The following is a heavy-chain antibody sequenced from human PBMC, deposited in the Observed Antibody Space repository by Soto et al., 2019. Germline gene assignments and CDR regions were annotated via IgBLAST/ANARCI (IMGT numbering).Heavy chain of an antibody. CDR2: IIPICGTA. CDR3: ARGGNSYYYYGMDV. D-gene: IGHD2-21*02. J-gene: IGHJ6*02. Sequence: SVKVSCKASGGTFSSYAISWVRQAPGQGLEWMGGIIPICGTANYAQKFQGRVTITADKSTSTAYMELSSLRSEDTAVYYCARGGNSYYYYGMDVWGQGTTVTVSS. CDR1: GGTFSSYA. V-gene: IGHV1-69*06.